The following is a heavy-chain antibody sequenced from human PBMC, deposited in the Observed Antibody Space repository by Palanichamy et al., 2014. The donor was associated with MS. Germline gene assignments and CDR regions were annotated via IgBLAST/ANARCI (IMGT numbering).Heavy chain of an antibody. V-gene: IGHV5-10-1*03. CDR2: IDPRDSYT. D-gene: IGHD1-14*01. J-gene: IGHJ4*02. Sequence: EVQLVQSGADVKKPGESLRISCQGSGFTFTSFWINWVRQMPGGGLEWMGRIDPRDSYTQYSPSFEGHISLSVDNSSSTAYLQWSSLKASDTAIYYCARIPSEPGPFDYWGQGTQVIVSS. CDR1: GFTFTSFW. CDR3: ARIPSEPGPFDY.